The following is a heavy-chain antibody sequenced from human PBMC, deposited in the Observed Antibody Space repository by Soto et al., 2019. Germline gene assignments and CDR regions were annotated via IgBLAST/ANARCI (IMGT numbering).Heavy chain of an antibody. CDR1: GGTFRTYA. CDR3: AKGAVAGTPTSYYYYGLDV. J-gene: IGHJ6*02. V-gene: IGHV1-69*12. CDR2: IIPIFGTV. D-gene: IGHD6-19*01. Sequence: QVQLLQSGAEVKKPGSSVRVSCEASGGTFRTYAISWVRQAPGQGLEWMGEIIPIFGTVNYAQKCQGGVTISGDESTTTCDMDLRSLRSEDTAVYYCAKGAVAGTPTSYYYYGLDVWGQGTTVTVSS.